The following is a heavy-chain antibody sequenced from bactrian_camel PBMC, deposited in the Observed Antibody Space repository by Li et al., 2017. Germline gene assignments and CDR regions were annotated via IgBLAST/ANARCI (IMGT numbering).Heavy chain of an antibody. V-gene: IGHV3S26*01. J-gene: IGHJ4*01. CDR2: IDEDGST. CDR3: AARSGGYCHRTDPNDYVY. D-gene: IGHD2*01. Sequence: HVQLVESGGGLVQPGGSLRLSCAVSGNTFSNYCLAWFRQAPGKEREGVAAIDEDGSTGYPDSAKGRITISHDNAQNTLYLQVNSLKPEDTAKYYCAARSGGYCHRTDPNDYVYWGQGTQVTVS. CDR1: GNTFSNYC.